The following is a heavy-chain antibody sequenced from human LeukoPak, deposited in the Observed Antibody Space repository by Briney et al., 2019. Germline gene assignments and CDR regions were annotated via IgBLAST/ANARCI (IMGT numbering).Heavy chain of an antibody. D-gene: IGHD6-13*01. Sequence: APVKVSCKASGYTFTTYALHWVRQAPGQRLEWMGWITAGNGNTKYSQKLQGRVTITGDKSTSTAYMELSSLTFEDTAVYYCGREAPSSSWSFDYWGQGTLVTVFS. J-gene: IGHJ4*02. CDR1: GYTFTTYA. CDR2: ITAGNGNT. V-gene: IGHV1-3*01. CDR3: GREAPSSSWSFDY.